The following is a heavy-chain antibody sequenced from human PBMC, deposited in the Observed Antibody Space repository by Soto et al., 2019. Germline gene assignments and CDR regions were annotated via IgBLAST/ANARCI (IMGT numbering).Heavy chain of an antibody. CDR2: IYYNDDK. CDR1: GFSLSTSGVG. J-gene: IGHJ5*02. V-gene: IGHV2-5*01. Sequence: SGPTLVKPTQTLTLTCTFSGFSLSTSGVGVGWIRQPPGKALEWLAIIYYNDDKRYSPSLRSRLTITKDASKNQVVLTMTNMDPVDTATYYCARRIGVLEGKKFDPWGQGTLVTVSS. CDR3: ARRIGVLEGKKFDP. D-gene: IGHD6-19*01.